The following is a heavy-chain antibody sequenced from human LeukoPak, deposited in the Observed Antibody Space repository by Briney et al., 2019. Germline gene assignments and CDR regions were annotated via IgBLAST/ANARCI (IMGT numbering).Heavy chain of an antibody. J-gene: IGHJ4*02. V-gene: IGHV3-30*02. D-gene: IGHD6-19*01. CDR3: AKTGSSGWYAYFDY. Sequence: GGSLRLSCAASGFTFSNYGMHWVRQASGKGLEWVAFIRYDGSNKYYADSVKGRFTISRDNSKNTLYLQMNSLRAEDTAVYYCAKTGSSGWYAYFDYWGQGTLVTVSS. CDR1: GFTFSNYG. CDR2: IRYDGSNK.